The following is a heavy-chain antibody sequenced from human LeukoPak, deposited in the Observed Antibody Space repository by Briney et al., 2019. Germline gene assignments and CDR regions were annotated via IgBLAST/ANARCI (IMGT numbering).Heavy chain of an antibody. CDR1: GYTFTSYY. V-gene: IGHV1-46*01. CDR2: INPSGGST. CDR3: ARPLSGELPDY. Sequence: ASVTVSCKASGYTFTSYYMHWVRQAPGQGLEWMGIINPSGGSTSYARKFQGRVTMTRDTSTSTVYMELSSLRSEDTAVYYCARPLSGELPDYWGQGTLVTVSS. D-gene: IGHD1-7*01. J-gene: IGHJ4*02.